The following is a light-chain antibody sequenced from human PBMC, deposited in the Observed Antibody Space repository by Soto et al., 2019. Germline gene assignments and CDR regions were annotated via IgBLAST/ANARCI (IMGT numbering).Light chain of an antibody. J-gene: IGKJ5*01. CDR2: GAS. CDR3: QQYSSSPIT. CDR1: QSVGSN. Sequence: EIVMTQSPATLSLSPGERATLSCRASQSVGSNLAWYQHKPGQAPRLLIYGASSRATGIPDRFSGGGSGTDFSLTISRLDPEDFAVYYCQQYSSSPITFGQGTRLEI. V-gene: IGKV3-20*01.